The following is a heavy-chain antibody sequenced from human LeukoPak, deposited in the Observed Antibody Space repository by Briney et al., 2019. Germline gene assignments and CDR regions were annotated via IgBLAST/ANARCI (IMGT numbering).Heavy chain of an antibody. CDR3: AGDPRAPGQPPFDY. V-gene: IGHV1-2*02. CDR2: MNSNSGNA. Sequence: ASVKVSCKASGYTFTGYYIHWVRQAPGQGLEWMGWMNSNSGNANYIQKFQGRVTMTTDTSISTAYMELSSLTSDDTAVYYCAGDPRAPGQPPFDYWGQGTLVTVSS. D-gene: IGHD4/OR15-4a*01. J-gene: IGHJ4*02. CDR1: GYTFTGYY.